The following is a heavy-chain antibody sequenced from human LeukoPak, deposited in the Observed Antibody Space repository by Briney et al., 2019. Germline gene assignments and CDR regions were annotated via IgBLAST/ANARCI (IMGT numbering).Heavy chain of an antibody. V-gene: IGHV4-61*01. CDR1: GGSVSSGSYY. CDR3: ARGYCSGGSCCSAAFDI. J-gene: IGHJ3*02. CDR2: IYYSGST. D-gene: IGHD2-15*01. Sequence: SETLSLTCTVSGGSVSSGSYYWSWIRQPPGKGLEWIGYIYYSGSTNYNPSLKSRVTISVDTSKNQFSLKLSSVTAADTAVYYCARGYCSGGSCCSAAFDIWGQGTMVTVSS.